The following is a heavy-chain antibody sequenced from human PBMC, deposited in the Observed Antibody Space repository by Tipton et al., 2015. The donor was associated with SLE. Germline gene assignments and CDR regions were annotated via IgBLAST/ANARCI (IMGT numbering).Heavy chain of an antibody. J-gene: IGHJ1*01. CDR3: ARADKAARFQAMVY. CDR1: GYSFTGYY. D-gene: IGHD6-6*01. Sequence: QVQLVQSGAEVKKPGASAKVSCETSGYSFTGYYIHWVRQAPGQGLEWMGCINPYTGATDYAQKFRGRSTMTRATSISTAYMERSRLESDATAVYYCARADKAARFQAMVYWGQGTLVTVSS. CDR2: INPYTGAT. V-gene: IGHV1-2*02.